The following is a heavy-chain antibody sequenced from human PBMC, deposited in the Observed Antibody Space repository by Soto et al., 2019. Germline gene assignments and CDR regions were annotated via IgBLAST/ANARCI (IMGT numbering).Heavy chain of an antibody. D-gene: IGHD4-17*01. J-gene: IGHJ4*02. V-gene: IGHV1-69*02. Sequence: QVQLVQSGAEVRRPGSSVKVSCTTFGAALSNHFISWVRLAPGQGLEWMGRITPILGIPNYSQNFQGRVTMTADRSTKTPYREPSSXXXXXXXXXXXXXXXPVDYGDYNYWGQGTLVTVXS. CDR3: XXXXPVDYGDYNY. CDR2: ITPILGIP. CDR1: GAALSNHF.